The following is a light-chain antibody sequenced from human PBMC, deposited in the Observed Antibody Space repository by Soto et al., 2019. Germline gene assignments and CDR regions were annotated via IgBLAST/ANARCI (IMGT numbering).Light chain of an antibody. CDR2: EVS. V-gene: IGLV2-14*01. J-gene: IGLJ2*01. CDR1: SSDVGGYNY. CDR3: SSYTSSSTVV. Sequence: QSALTQPASVSGSPGQSITISCTGTSSDVGGYNYVSWYQQHPGKAPKLMIYEVSNRPSGVSNRVSGSKSGNTASLTISGLQAEDEADYYCSSYTSSSTVVFGGGNQLTVL.